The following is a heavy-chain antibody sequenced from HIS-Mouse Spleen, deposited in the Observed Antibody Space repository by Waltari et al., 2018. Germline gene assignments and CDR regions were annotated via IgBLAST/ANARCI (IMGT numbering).Heavy chain of an antibody. D-gene: IGHD6-13*01. CDR3: ARAPYSSSWSPWYFDL. J-gene: IGHJ2*01. V-gene: IGHV1-8*01. Sequence: QVQLVQSGAEVKKPGASVKVSCKASGYTFTGYALHWVPPATVQGLEWMGWMNPNSGNTGYAQKFQGRVTMTRNTSISTAYMELSSLRSEDTAVYYCARAPYSSSWSPWYFDLWGRGTLVTVSS. CDR2: MNPNSGNT. CDR1: GYTFTGYA.